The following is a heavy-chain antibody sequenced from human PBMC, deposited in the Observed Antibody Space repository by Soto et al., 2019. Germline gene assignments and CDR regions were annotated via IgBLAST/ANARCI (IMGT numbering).Heavy chain of an antibody. CDR3: AKKVNSGPGSQYFDY. D-gene: IGHD3-10*01. J-gene: IGHJ4*02. CDR1: GFTFSSYS. V-gene: IGHV3-23*01. Sequence: GGSLRLSCAASGFTFSSYSMSWVRQAPGKGLEWVSGFRTSGDGGTTYYAESVKGRFTISRDNSKNMLFLQMNSLRAEDTAIYYCAKKVNSGPGSQYFDYWGQGTLVTVSS. CDR2: FRTSGDGGTT.